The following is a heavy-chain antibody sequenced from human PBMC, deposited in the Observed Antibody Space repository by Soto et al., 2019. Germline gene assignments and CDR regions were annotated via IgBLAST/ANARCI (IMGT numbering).Heavy chain of an antibody. CDR3: AKDGPYYYDSSGYNYFDY. CDR1: GFTFSSYA. CDR2: ISGSGGST. D-gene: IGHD3-22*01. Sequence: EVQLVESGGGLVQPGRSLRLSCAASGFTFSSYAMSWVRQAPGKGLEWVSAISGSGGSTYYADSVKGRFTISRDNSKNTLYLQMNSLRAEDTAVYYCAKDGPYYYDSSGYNYFDYWGQGTLVTVSS. V-gene: IGHV3-23*04. J-gene: IGHJ4*02.